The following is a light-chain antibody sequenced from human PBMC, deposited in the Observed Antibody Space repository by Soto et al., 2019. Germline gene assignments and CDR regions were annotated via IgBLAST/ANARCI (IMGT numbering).Light chain of an antibody. CDR1: QTISSW. CDR2: EAS. Sequence: DIKMTQSPSNLSRHVRARVTITCGASQTISSWLAWFQQKAGKAPKLLIYEASKLATGVPSRISGSGSGTEFTLTICCLQPDDFATXCCQEYTYYPWTFGEGAK. CDR3: QEYTYYPWT. V-gene: IGKV1-5*03. J-gene: IGKJ1*01.